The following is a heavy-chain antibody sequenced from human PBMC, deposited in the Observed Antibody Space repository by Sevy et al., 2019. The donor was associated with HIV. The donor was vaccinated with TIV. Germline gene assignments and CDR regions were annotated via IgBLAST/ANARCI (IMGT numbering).Heavy chain of an antibody. V-gene: IGHV4-38-2*02. CDR1: GYSISSGYY. Sequence: SETLSLTCAVSGYSISSGYYWGWIRQPPGKGLEWIGSIYHSGSTYYNPSLKSRVTISVDTSKNQFSLKLSSVTAADTAVYYCARDKSGSPKNCFDPWGQGTLVTVSS. J-gene: IGHJ5*02. CDR3: ARDKSGSPKNCFDP. D-gene: IGHD3-10*01. CDR2: IYHSGST.